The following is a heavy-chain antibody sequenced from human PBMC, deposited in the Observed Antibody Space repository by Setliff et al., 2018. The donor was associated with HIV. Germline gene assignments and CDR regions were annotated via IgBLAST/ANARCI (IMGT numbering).Heavy chain of an antibody. D-gene: IGHD5-12*01. CDR3: ARTWWLRSNWFDP. J-gene: IGHJ5*02. CDR2: MHYSGST. CDR1: GGSISSSNYY. V-gene: IGHV4-39*01. Sequence: SETLSLTCTVSGGSISSSNYYWGWIRQPPGKGLEYIGNMHYSGSTYYNPSLKSRVTISVDTSKNQFSLKLSSVTAADTAVYYCARTWWLRSNWFDPWGQGTLVTVSS.